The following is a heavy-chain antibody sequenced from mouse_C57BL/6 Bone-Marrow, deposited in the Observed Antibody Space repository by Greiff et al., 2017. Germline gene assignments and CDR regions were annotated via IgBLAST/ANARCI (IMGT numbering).Heavy chain of an antibody. Sequence: QVQLQQPGAELVKPGASVKLSCTASGYSFTSYWMHWVKQRPGRGLEWIGRIDPTSGCTKYNEKFKSKATLTVDKPSSTAYMQLRVLTSEDSAVYYCAIRSWFSYWGQGTLVTGSA. D-gene: IGHD2-12*01. J-gene: IGHJ3*01. CDR1: GYSFTSYW. CDR3: AIRSWFSY. V-gene: IGHV1-72*01. CDR2: IDPTSGCT.